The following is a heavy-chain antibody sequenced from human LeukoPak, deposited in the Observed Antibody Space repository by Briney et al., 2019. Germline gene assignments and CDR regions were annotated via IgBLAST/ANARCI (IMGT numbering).Heavy chain of an antibody. CDR2: IYHSGST. J-gene: IGHJ6*02. CDR3: ARVVVVPAAIFRVYYYYGMDV. D-gene: IGHD2-2*01. Sequence: SSETLSLTCAVSGGSISSGGYSWSWIRQPPGKGLEGIGYIYHSGSTDYNPSLKSRVTISVDRSKNQFSLKLSSVTAADTAVYYCARVVVVPAAIFRVYYYYGMDVWGQGTTVTVSS. V-gene: IGHV4-30-2*01. CDR1: GGSISSGGYS.